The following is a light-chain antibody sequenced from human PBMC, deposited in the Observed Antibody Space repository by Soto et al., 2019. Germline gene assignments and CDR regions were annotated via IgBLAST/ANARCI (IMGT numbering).Light chain of an antibody. CDR3: SSYTTSGVYV. CDR2: EVG. J-gene: IGLJ1*01. V-gene: IGLV2-14*01. CDR1: SSDVGGYNY. Sequence: QSVLTQPASVSGSPGQSITISCTGTSSDVGGYNYVSWYQQHPGKAPKLMIYEVGDRPSGVSNRFSGSKSDNTASLTISGLQAEDEADYYCSSYTTSGVYVFGAGTKLTVL.